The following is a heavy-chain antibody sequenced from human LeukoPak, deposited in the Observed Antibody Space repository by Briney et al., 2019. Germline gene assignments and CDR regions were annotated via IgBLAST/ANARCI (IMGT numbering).Heavy chain of an antibody. Sequence: GGSLRLSCAASGFTFSSYGMHWVRQAPGKGLEWVAVISYDGSNKHYADSVKGRFTISRDNSKNSLYLQMNNLRAEDTAVYYCARNRGWQQFDYWGQGTLVTVSS. J-gene: IGHJ4*02. CDR1: GFTFSSYG. CDR3: ARNRGWQQFDY. D-gene: IGHD5-24*01. V-gene: IGHV3-30*03. CDR2: ISYDGSNK.